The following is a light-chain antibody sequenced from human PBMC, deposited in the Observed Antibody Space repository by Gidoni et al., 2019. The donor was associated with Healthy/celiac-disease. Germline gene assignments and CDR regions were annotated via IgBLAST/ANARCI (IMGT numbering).Light chain of an antibody. V-gene: IGKV1-27*01. CDR2: AAS. CDR3: QKYNSAPS. CDR1: QGISNY. Sequence: DIQMTQSPSSLSASVGDKVTITCRASQGISNYLAWYQQKPGKVPKLLIYAASTLQSGVPSRFSGSGSGTDFTLTISSLQPEDVATYYCQKYNSAPSFGGGTKVEIK. J-gene: IGKJ4*01.